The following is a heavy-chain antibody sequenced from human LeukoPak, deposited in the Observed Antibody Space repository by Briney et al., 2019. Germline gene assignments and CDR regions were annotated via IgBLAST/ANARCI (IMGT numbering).Heavy chain of an antibody. CDR2: IIPIFGTA. Sequence: SVKVSCKASGGTFSSYAISWVRQAPGQGLEWMGGIIPIFGTANYAQKFQGRVTITTDESTSTAYMELSSLRSEDTAVYYCARTPLYYYDSSGYCDYWGQGTLVTVSS. CDR3: ARTPLYYYDSSGYCDY. V-gene: IGHV1-69*05. J-gene: IGHJ4*02. D-gene: IGHD3-22*01. CDR1: GGTFSSYA.